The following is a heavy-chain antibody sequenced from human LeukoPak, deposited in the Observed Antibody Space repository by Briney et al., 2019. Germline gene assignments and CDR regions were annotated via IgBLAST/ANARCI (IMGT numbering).Heavy chain of an antibody. Sequence: SETLSLTCTVSGGSISTNHYWNWIRQPAGKGLEWIGRIYISGSTNYNPSLQSRITVSVDTSKNQFSLKLRSVTPADTAVYHCARGFGITRYFYWGQGTLVTVSS. V-gene: IGHV4-4*07. CDR2: IYISGST. J-gene: IGHJ4*02. CDR1: GGSISTNHY. D-gene: IGHD3-3*01. CDR3: ARGFGITRYFY.